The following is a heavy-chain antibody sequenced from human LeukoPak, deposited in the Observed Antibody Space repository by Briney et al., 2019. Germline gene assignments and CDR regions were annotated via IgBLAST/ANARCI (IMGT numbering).Heavy chain of an antibody. CDR1: GGSISSSSYY. J-gene: IGHJ4*02. D-gene: IGHD3-22*01. Sequence: SETLSLTCTVSGGSISSSSYYWGWIRQPPGKGLEWIGSIYYSGSTNYNPSLKSRVTISVDTSKNQFSLKLSSVTAADTAVYYCARGTYYYDSSGLVDYWGQGTLVTVSS. CDR2: IYYSGST. V-gene: IGHV4-39*07. CDR3: ARGTYYYDSSGLVDY.